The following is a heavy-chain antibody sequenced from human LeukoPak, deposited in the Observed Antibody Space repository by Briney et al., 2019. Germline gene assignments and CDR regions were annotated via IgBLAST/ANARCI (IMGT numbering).Heavy chain of an antibody. D-gene: IGHD3-3*01. CDR1: GYTFTGYY. J-gene: IGHJ5*02. CDR3: ARDPYYDFWSGVFDR. V-gene: IGHV1-2*02. CDR2: INPNSGGT. Sequence: ASVKVSCKASGYTFTGYYMHWVRQAPGQGLEWMGWINPNSGGTNYAQKFQGRVTMTRDTSISTAYMGLSRLRSDDTAVYYCARDPYYDFWSGVFDRWGQGTLVTVS.